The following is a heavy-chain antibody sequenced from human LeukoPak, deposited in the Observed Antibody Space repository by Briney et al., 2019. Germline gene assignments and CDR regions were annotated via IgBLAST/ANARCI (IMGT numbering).Heavy chain of an antibody. CDR2: IIGTGDST. V-gene: IGHV3-23*01. J-gene: IGHJ4*02. CDR3: ARLYNDYCDY. CDR1: GFTFRNHL. Sequence: GGSLRLSCAASGFTFRNHLMSWVPQAPGKGLECVSGIIGTGDSTFYADPVKGRFTISRDNSRNTLYLHMDSLRVDDTAVCYCARLYNDYCDYWGQGALVTVSS. D-gene: IGHD5-24*01.